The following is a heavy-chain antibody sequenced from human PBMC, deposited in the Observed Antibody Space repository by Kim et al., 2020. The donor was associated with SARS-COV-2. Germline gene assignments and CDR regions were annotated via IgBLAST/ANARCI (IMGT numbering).Heavy chain of an antibody. CDR2: IIPIFGTA. J-gene: IGHJ4*02. V-gene: IGHV1-69*13. Sequence: SVKVSCKASGGTFSSYAISWVRQAPGQGLEWMGGIIPIFGTANYAQKFQGRVTITADESTSTAYMELSSLRSEDTAVYYCARGRIRVGSGSYYVDYWGQGTLVTVSS. CDR1: GGTFSSYA. CDR3: ARGRIRVGSGSYYVDY. D-gene: IGHD3-10*01.